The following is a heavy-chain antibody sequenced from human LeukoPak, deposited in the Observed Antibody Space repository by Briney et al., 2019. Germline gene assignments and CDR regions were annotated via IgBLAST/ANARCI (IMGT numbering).Heavy chain of an antibody. Sequence: GGSLRLSCAASGFTFSSYSMSWVRQAPGKGLEWVSVISGNGGDTFYADSVKGRFTISRDNSKHTLYLQMNSLRVEDTAVYYCAKRAVDSSAIFAAEYLHHWGQGTLVTVSS. D-gene: IGHD3-22*01. J-gene: IGHJ1*01. CDR1: GFTFSSYS. V-gene: IGHV3-23*01. CDR3: AKRAVDSSAIFAAEYLHH. CDR2: ISGNGGDT.